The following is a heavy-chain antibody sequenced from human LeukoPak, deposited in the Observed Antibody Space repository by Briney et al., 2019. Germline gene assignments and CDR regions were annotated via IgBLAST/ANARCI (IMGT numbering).Heavy chain of an antibody. V-gene: IGHV4-39*01. Sequence: PETLSLTSTVSGDPISTSSYYWGWIRQPPGKGLEWLGSIYYSGSTYYNPSLKSRVTISVDTSKNQFSLNLYSVTAADTAVFYCARSYYYDYRQIDYWGQGTLVTVSS. CDR2: IYYSGST. D-gene: IGHD3-22*01. J-gene: IGHJ4*02. CDR3: ARSYYYDYRQIDY. CDR1: GDPISTSSYY.